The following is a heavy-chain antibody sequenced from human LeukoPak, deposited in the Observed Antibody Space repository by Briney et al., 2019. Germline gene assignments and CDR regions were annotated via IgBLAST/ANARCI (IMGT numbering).Heavy chain of an antibody. CDR2: INPNSGGT. D-gene: IGHD5-24*01. CDR3: ASIGYNHYFDY. J-gene: IGHJ4*02. CDR1: GYTFTEYN. Sequence: ASLKVSCKASGYTFTEYNIHWVRQAPGLGLEWMGWINPNSGGTNYAQKFQGRVTMTRDTSISTAYMELSRLRSDDTAVYYCASIGYNHYFDYWGQGTLVTVSS. V-gene: IGHV1-2*02.